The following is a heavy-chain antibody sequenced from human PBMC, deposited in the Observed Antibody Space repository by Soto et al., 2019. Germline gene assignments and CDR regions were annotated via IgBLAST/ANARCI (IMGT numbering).Heavy chain of an antibody. Sequence: QITLKESGPTLVKPTQTLTLTCTFSGFSLSTSGVGVGWIRQPXXXXXEWLALIYWDDDKRYSPSLKSRLTITKDTSKNQVVLTMTNMDPVDTATYYCAHRGSGSYPWYFDLWGRGTLVTVSS. CDR2: IYWDDDK. V-gene: IGHV2-5*02. CDR3: AHRGSGSYPWYFDL. J-gene: IGHJ2*01. D-gene: IGHD1-26*01. CDR1: GFSLSTSGVG.